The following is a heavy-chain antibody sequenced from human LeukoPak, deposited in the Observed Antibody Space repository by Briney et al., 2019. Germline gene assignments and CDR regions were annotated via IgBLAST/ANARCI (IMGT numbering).Heavy chain of an antibody. Sequence: GGSLRLSCAASGLSVSHNYMTWVRQAPGKGLEWVAIISYDGSDKYYAGSVKGRFAISRDYSNSTLFLQMNSLKTEDTAVYYCARAFRSTDIKARPLDVWGKGTTVTVSS. CDR3: ARAFRSTDIKARPLDV. J-gene: IGHJ6*04. D-gene: IGHD5-12*01. CDR2: ISYDGSDK. V-gene: IGHV3-30*09. CDR1: GLSVSHNY.